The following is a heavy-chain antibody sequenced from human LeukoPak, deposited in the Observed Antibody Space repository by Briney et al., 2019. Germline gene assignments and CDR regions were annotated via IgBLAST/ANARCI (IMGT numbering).Heavy chain of an antibody. Sequence: GGSLRLSCAASGFTFSSYSMNWVRQAPGKGLEWVSYISSSSSTIYYADSVKGRFTISRDNAKSSLYLQMNSLRAEDTAVYYCARDLGYCSSTSCYYWFDPWGQGTLVTVSS. J-gene: IGHJ5*02. CDR2: ISSSSSTI. V-gene: IGHV3-48*01. CDR3: ARDLGYCSSTSCYYWFDP. D-gene: IGHD2-2*01. CDR1: GFTFSSYS.